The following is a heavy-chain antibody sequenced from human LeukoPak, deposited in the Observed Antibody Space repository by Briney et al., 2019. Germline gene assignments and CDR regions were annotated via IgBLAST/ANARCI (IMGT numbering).Heavy chain of an antibody. V-gene: IGHV3-74*01. CDR3: ARGGTSGCLDY. CDR1: GFTFSNYW. D-gene: IGHD6-19*01. Sequence: GGSLRLSCAASGFTFSNYWMHWVRQARGKGLLWVSRIKTDGSSTSYADSVKGPFTISRDNAKNTLYLQMNTMSAEDTAVYFRARGGTSGCLDYWGQGTLVTVSS. CDR2: IKTDGSST. J-gene: IGHJ4*02.